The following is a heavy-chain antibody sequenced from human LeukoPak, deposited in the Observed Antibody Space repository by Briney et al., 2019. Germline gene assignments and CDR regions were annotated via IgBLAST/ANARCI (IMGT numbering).Heavy chain of an antibody. Sequence: SETLSLTCAVYGGSFSGYYWSWIRQPPGKGLEWIGEINHRGSTNYKPSLKSRVTVSVDTSKNQFSLKLSSVTAADTAVYYCAAADPGRYFDYWGQGTLVTVSS. J-gene: IGHJ4*02. D-gene: IGHD6-13*01. V-gene: IGHV4-34*01. CDR2: INHRGST. CDR3: AAADPGRYFDY. CDR1: GGSFSGYY.